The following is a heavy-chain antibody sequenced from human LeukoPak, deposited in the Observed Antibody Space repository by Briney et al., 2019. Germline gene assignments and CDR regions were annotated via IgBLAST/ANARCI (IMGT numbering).Heavy chain of an antibody. CDR3: AKDRPKYYYDSDLRY. J-gene: IGHJ4*02. CDR2: ISGSGGST. Sequence: GGSLRLSCGAFGFTFTTYAMSWVRQAPGKGLEWVSAISGSGGSTYYADSVKGRFTISRDNSKNTLYLQMNSLRAEDTAVYYCAKDRPKYYYDSDLRYWGQGTLVTVSS. CDR1: GFTFTTYA. D-gene: IGHD3-22*01. V-gene: IGHV3-23*01.